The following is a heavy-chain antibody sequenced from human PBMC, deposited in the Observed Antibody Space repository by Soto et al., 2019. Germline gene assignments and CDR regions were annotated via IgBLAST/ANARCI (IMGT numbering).Heavy chain of an antibody. CDR2: ISYDGSNK. CDR3: ARDFLPSIVVVPAATRP. J-gene: IGHJ4*02. Sequence: QPGGSLRLSCAASGFTFSSYAMHWVRQAPGKGLEWVAVISYDGSNKYYADSVKGRFTISRDNSKNTLYLQMNSLRAEDTAVYYCARDFLPSIVVVPAATRPWGQGTLVTVSS. CDR1: GFTFSSYA. V-gene: IGHV3-30-3*01. D-gene: IGHD2-2*01.